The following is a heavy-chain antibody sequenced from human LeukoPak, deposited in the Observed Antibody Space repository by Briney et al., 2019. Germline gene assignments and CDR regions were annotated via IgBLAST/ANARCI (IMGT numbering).Heavy chain of an antibody. J-gene: IGHJ4*02. CDR2: ISGRGDVI. V-gene: IGHV3-48*03. Sequence: WGSLRLSCATSGFTFTSYDFNWVRQAPGKGLEWVSYISGRGDVIYYADSVKGRFTISRDNAKNSLYLQMNSLRAEDTAVYYCARPYYVAANYYFDYWGQGTLVTVSS. D-gene: IGHD1-26*01. CDR1: GFTFTSYD. CDR3: ARPYYVAANYYFDY.